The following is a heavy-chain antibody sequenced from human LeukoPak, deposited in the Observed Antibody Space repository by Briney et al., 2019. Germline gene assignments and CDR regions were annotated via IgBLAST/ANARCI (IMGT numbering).Heavy chain of an antibody. Sequence: SETLSLTCTVSGGSISSGDYYWSWIRQPPGKGLEWTGYIYYSGSTYYNPSLKSRVTISVDTSKNQFSLKLSSVTAADTAVYYCAWLSYCGGDCYHDYWGQGTLVTVSS. J-gene: IGHJ4*02. V-gene: IGHV4-30-4*01. CDR2: IYYSGST. CDR3: AWLSYCGGDCYHDY. D-gene: IGHD2-21*02. CDR1: GGSISSGDYY.